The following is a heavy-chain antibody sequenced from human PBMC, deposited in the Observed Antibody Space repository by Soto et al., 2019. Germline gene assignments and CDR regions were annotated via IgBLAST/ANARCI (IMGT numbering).Heavy chain of an antibody. CDR1: GFTFSNYW. D-gene: IGHD2-15*01. J-gene: IGHJ6*02. CDR2: IRQDGSEG. CDR3: ARERGSKSMDV. Sequence: GGSLRLSCAASGFTFSNYWMTWVRQAPGKGLEWVANIRQDGSEGSYVDSVKGRFTISRDNAKVSLFLQMNSLRAEDTAVYYCARERGSKSMDVWGQGTTLTVSS. V-gene: IGHV3-7*03.